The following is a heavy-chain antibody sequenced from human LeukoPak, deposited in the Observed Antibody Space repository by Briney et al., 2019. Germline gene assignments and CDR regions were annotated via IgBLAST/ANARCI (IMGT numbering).Heavy chain of an antibody. CDR1: GFTFSSYW. V-gene: IGHV3-7*01. J-gene: IGHJ5*02. CDR3: ARDNIPVAGTGLSWFDP. CDR2: IKQDGSEK. D-gene: IGHD6-13*01. Sequence: GGSLRLSCAASGFTFSSYWMSWVRQAPGKGLEWVANIKQDGSEKYYVDSVKGRFTISRDNAKNSLYLQMNSLRAEDTAVYYCARDNIPVAGTGLSWFDPWGQGTLVTVSS.